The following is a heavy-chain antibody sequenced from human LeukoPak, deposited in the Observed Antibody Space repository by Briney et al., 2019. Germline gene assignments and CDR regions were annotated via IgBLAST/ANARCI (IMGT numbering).Heavy chain of an antibody. CDR3: ARIRGSAEFDY. CDR1: GFSLSTSGIC. J-gene: IGHJ4*02. CDR2: IAWDDDK. V-gene: IGHV2-70*11. Sequence: SGPALVKPIQPLTLTCTFSGFSLSTSGICVSSIRQPPGNALEWLARIAWDDDKYYRASLKTRLTISKDTSKYQVVLTMTNMDPVDTATYYCARIRGSAEFDYWGQGTLVTVSS. D-gene: IGHD1-14*01.